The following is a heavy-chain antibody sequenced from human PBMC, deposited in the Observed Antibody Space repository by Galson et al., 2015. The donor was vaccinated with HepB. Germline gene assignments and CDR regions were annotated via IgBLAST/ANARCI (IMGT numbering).Heavy chain of an antibody. V-gene: IGHV3-9*01. J-gene: IGHJ4*02. CDR1: GFTFDDYA. Sequence: SLRLSCAASGFTFDDYAMHWVRQAPGKGLEWVSGISWNSGSIGYADSVKGRFTISRDNAKNSLYLQMNSLRAEDTALYYCAKGIAAAGVYGYWGQGTLVTVSS. D-gene: IGHD6-13*01. CDR2: ISWNSGSI. CDR3: AKGIAAAGVYGY.